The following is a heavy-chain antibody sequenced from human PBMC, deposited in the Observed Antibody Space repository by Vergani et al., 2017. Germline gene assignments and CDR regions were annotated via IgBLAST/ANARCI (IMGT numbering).Heavy chain of an antibody. CDR1: GFTFDDYA. V-gene: IGHV3-23*04. D-gene: IGHD6-6*01. Sequence: EVQLVESGGGLVQPGRSLRLSCAASGFTFDDYAMHWVRQAPGKGLEWVSGISGSGGSTYYADSVKGRFTISRDNSKNTLYLQMNSLRAEDTAVYYCAKPAPPLYSSSQRGSGNWFDPWGQGTLVTVSS. CDR3: AKPAPPLYSSSQRGSGNWFDP. CDR2: ISGSGGST. J-gene: IGHJ5*02.